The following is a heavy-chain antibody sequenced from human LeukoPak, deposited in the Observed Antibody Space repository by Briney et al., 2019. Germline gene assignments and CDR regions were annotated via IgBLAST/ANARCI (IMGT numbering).Heavy chain of an antibody. J-gene: IGHJ2*01. D-gene: IGHD6-13*01. CDR1: GYTFTGYY. CDR3: ARASAAAGTGWYFDL. Sequence: ASVKVSCKASGYTFTGYYMHWVRQAPGQGLECMGWINPNSGGTNYAQKFQGRVTMTRDTSISTAHMELSRLRSDDTAMYYCARASAAAGTGWYFDLWGRGTLVSVSS. V-gene: IGHV1-2*02. CDR2: INPNSGGT.